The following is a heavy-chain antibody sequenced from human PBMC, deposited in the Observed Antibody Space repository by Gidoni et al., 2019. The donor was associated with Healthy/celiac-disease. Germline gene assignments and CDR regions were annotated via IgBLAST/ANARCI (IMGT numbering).Heavy chain of an antibody. Sequence: QVQLVESGGGVVQPGMSLRLSCAASGFTFSSYGMHWVRQAPGKGREWVEVIWYDGSNKYYADAVKGRFNISRDNSKNTLYLQMNSLRAEDTAVYYCARASDSSGYYYDYWGQGTLVTVSS. D-gene: IGHD3-22*01. V-gene: IGHV3-33*01. CDR1: GFTFSSYG. CDR2: IWYDGSNK. J-gene: IGHJ4*02. CDR3: ARASDSSGYYYDY.